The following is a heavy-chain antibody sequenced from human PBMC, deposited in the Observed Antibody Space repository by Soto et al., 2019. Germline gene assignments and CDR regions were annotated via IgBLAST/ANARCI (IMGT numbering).Heavy chain of an antibody. V-gene: IGHV3-53*01. D-gene: IGHD6-6*01. Sequence: EVQVVESGGGLIQPGGSLRLSCAASEFPVTTNYLTWVRQAPGKGLEWVSLLYSTNVAHYADSVRGRFTISRDNSKNTLLLQIKNLRDEDTAIYYCAKDSNKYSSSLRGRYFDYWGQGILVTVSS. CDR3: AKDSNKYSSSLRGRYFDY. CDR2: LYSTNVA. J-gene: IGHJ4*02. CDR1: EFPVTTNY.